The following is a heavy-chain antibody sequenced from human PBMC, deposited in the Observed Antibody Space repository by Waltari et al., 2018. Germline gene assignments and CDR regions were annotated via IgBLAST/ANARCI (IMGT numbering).Heavy chain of an antibody. D-gene: IGHD3-3*01. CDR3: AKDVGIFGTRMYYFDY. Sequence: EVQLLESGGGLVQPGGSLRLSCAASGFTFSSYAMSWVRQVPGKGLEWVSAISGSGGSTYYADSVKGRFTISRDNSKNTLYLQMNSLRAEDTAVYYCAKDVGIFGTRMYYFDYWGQGTLVTVSS. V-gene: IGHV3-23*01. CDR1: GFTFSSYA. J-gene: IGHJ4*02. CDR2: ISGSGGST.